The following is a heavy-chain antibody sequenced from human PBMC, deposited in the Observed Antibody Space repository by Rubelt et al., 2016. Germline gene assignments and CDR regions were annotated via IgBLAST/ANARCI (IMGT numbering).Heavy chain of an antibody. J-gene: IGHJ3*02. CDR1: GFSSSKYW. CDR3: AREGVVVVDAFDI. D-gene: IGHD3-22*01. Sequence: EVQLVESGGGLVQPGGSLRLSCAASGFSSSKYWMSWVRQAPGKGLEWVANIKTDGSEDYYMDSVKGRFTISRDNAQNLLYLQMNSLRAEETAGYYCAREGVVVVDAFDIWGQGTMVTVSS. V-gene: IGHV3-7*03. CDR2: IKTDGSED.